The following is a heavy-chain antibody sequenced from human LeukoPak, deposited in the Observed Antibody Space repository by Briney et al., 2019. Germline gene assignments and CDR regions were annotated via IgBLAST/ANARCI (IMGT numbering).Heavy chain of an antibody. V-gene: IGHV4-30-4*08. Sequence: SETLSLTCTVSGGSISSGDYYWSWIRQPPGKGLEWIGYIYYSGSTYYNPSLKSRATISVDTSKNQFSLKLSSVTAADTAVYYCARDSADTAMALYYYYMDVWGKGTTVTVSS. CDR3: ARDSADTAMALYYYYMDV. J-gene: IGHJ6*03. CDR2: IYYSGST. CDR1: GGSISSGDYY. D-gene: IGHD5-18*01.